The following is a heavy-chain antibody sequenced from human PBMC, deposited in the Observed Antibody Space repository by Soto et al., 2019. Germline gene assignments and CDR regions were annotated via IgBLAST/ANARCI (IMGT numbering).Heavy chain of an antibody. V-gene: IGHV3-7*05. Sequence: GGSLRLSCAASGFTFSSYWMSWVRQAPGKGLEWVANIKQDGSEKYYVDSVKGRFTISRDNAKNSLYLQMNSLRAEDTAVYYCARVHSWEFSARRGPNAFDIWGQGTMVTVSS. D-gene: IGHD3-10*01. CDR2: IKQDGSEK. J-gene: IGHJ3*02. CDR1: GFTFSSYW. CDR3: ARVHSWEFSARRGPNAFDI.